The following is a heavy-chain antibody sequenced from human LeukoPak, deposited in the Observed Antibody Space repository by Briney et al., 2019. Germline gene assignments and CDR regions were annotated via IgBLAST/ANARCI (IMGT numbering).Heavy chain of an antibody. D-gene: IGHD4-17*01. CDR2: ISHDGSKK. J-gene: IGHJ4*02. CDR3: ARRLRLDY. CDR1: GFTFSRYA. V-gene: IGHV3-30*04. Sequence: GRSLRHSCAASGFTFSRYAMHWVRQAPGKGLEWVADISHDGSKKFYADSVKGRFTISRDTSNNTVYLQMNSLRVEDTAVYHCARRLRLDYWGQGTLVTISS.